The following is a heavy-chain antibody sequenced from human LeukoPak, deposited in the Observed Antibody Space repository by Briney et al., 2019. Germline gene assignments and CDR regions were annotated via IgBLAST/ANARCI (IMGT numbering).Heavy chain of an antibody. CDR2: IYYSGST. CDR3: ARQKFRGSSWYFGAFDI. CDR1: GGSISSYY. Sequence: SETLSLTCTVSGGSISSYYWSWIRQPPGKGLEWIGYIYYSGSTNSNPSLKSRVTISVDTSKNQFSLKLSSVTAADTAVYYCARQKFRGSSWYFGAFDIWGQGTMVTVSS. V-gene: IGHV4-59*08. D-gene: IGHD6-13*01. J-gene: IGHJ3*02.